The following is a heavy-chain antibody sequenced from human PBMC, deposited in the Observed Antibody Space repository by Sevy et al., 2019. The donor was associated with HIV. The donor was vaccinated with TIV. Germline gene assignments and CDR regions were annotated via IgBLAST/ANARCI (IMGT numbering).Heavy chain of an antibody. Sequence: QLGGSLRLSCAASGFTFSSYAMHWVRQAPGKGLEWVAVISYDGSNKYYADSVKGRFTISRDNSKNTLYLQMNSLRAEDTAVDYCARGGRDDYVWGSYRRSGERQPSYYYYYYMDVWGKGTTVTVSS. J-gene: IGHJ6*03. V-gene: IGHV3-30-3*01. CDR1: GFTFSSYA. CDR2: ISYDGSNK. D-gene: IGHD3-16*02. CDR3: ARGGRDDYVWGSYRRSGERQPSYYYYYYMDV.